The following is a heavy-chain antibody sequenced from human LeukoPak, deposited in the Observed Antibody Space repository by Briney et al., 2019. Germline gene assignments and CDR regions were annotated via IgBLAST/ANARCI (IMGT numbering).Heavy chain of an antibody. Sequence: GASVKVSCKASGYTFTGYYMHWVRQAPGQGLEWMGWINPNSGGTNYAQKFQGRVTMTRDTSISTAYMELSRLRSDDTAVYYCARELRYFDWLLGAFDIWGQGTMVTVSS. CDR2: INPNSGGT. V-gene: IGHV1-2*02. J-gene: IGHJ3*02. CDR3: ARELRYFDWLLGAFDI. CDR1: GYTFTGYY. D-gene: IGHD3-9*01.